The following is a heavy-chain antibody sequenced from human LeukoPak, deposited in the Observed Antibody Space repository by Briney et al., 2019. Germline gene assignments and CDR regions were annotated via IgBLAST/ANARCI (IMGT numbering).Heavy chain of an antibody. CDR1: GFTFSSYA. D-gene: IGHD2-15*01. Sequence: GGSLRLSCAASGFTFSSYAMSWVRQAPGKGLEWVSAISGSGGSTYYADSVKGRFTISRDNAKNSLYLQMNSLRAEDTAVYYCARDPVLGYCSGGSCYSEPYYYYGMDVWGQGTTVTVSS. CDR3: ARDPVLGYCSGGSCYSEPYYYYGMDV. V-gene: IGHV3-23*01. CDR2: ISGSGGST. J-gene: IGHJ6*02.